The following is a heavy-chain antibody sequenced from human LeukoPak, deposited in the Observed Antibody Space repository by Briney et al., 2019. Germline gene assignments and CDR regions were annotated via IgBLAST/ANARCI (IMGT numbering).Heavy chain of an antibody. CDR3: AKDGYDSSGYPPYYFDY. CDR2: ISGSGGST. D-gene: IGHD3-22*01. V-gene: IGHV3-23*01. J-gene: IGHJ4*02. Sequence: GGSLRLSCAASGFTFSSDAMSWVRQAPGKGLEWVSGISGSGGSTYYADSVKGRFTISRDNSKNTLYLQMNSLRAEDTAVYYCAKDGYDSSGYPPYYFDYWGQGTLVTVSS. CDR1: GFTFSSDA.